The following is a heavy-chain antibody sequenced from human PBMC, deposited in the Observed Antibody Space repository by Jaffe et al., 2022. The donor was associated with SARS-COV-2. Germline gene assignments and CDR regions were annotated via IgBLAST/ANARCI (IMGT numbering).Heavy chain of an antibody. CDR2: INPSGGST. CDR3: ARAGGVRGAPMAPSDNYGMDV. D-gene: IGHD3-10*01. V-gene: IGHV1-46*01. Sequence: QVQLVQSGAEVKKPGASVKVSCKASGYTFTSYYMHWVRQAPGQGLEWMGIINPSGGSTSYAQKFQGRVTMTRDTSTSTVYMELSSLRSEDTAVYYCARAGGVRGAPMAPSDNYGMDVWGQGTTVTVSS. J-gene: IGHJ6*02. CDR1: GYTFTSYY.